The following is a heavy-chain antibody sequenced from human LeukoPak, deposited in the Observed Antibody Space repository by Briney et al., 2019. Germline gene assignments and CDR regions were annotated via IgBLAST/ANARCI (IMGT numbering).Heavy chain of an antibody. CDR1: GYTFTGYY. CDR3: ARARGYSGYDSVDY. D-gene: IGHD5-12*01. V-gene: IGHV1-2*02. CDR2: INPNSGGT. J-gene: IGHJ4*02. Sequence: ASVKVSCKASGYTFTGYYMHWVRQAPGQGLEWMGWINPNSGGTNYAQKFQGRVTMTRDASISIAYMELSRLRSDDTAVYYCARARGYSGYDSVDYWGQGTLVTVSS.